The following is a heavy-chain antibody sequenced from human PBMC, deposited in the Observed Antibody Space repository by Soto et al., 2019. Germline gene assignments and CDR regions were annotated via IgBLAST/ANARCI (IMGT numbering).Heavy chain of an antibody. J-gene: IGHJ4*02. V-gene: IGHV3-23*01. CDR2: ISGSGGST. CDR3: AKVKQWLVPTHYFDY. D-gene: IGHD6-19*01. Sequence: WGSLRLSCAASGFTFSSYAMSWVRQAPGKGLEWVSAISGSGGSTYYADSVKGRFTISRDNSKNTLYLQMNSLRAEDTAVYYSAKVKQWLVPTHYFDYWGQGTLVTVSX. CDR1: GFTFSSYA.